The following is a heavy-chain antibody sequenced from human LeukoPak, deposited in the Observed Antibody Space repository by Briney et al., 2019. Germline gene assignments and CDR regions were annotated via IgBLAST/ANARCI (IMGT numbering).Heavy chain of an antibody. J-gene: IGHJ5*02. D-gene: IGHD4-17*01. CDR2: IYYSGST. CDR3: ARLGSTVTTIDNWFDP. CDR1: GGSISSYY. Sequence: SETLSLTCTVSGGSISSYYWSWIRQPPGKGLEWIGYIYYSGSTNYNPSLKSRVTISVDTSKNQFSLKLSSVTAADTAVYYCARLGSTVTTIDNWFDPWGQGTLVTVSS. V-gene: IGHV4-59*01.